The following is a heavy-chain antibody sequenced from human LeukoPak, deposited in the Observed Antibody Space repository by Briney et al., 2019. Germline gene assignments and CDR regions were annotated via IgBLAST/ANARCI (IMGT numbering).Heavy chain of an antibody. CDR1: GSTFSSYA. CDR2: IIPILGIA. Sequence: GASVKVSCKASGSTFSSYAISWVRQAPGQGLEWMGRIIPILGIANYAQKFQGRVTMTRDMSTSTVYMELSSLRSEDTAVYYCARELRGGYCSSTSCWNDAFDIWGQGTMVTVSS. V-gene: IGHV1-69*04. D-gene: IGHD2-2*01. J-gene: IGHJ3*02. CDR3: ARELRGGYCSSTSCWNDAFDI.